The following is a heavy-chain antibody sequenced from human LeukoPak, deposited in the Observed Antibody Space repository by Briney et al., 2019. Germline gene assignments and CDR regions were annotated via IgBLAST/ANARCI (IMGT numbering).Heavy chain of an antibody. Sequence: GGSLRLSCAASGFTFSSYSMNWVRQAPGKGLEGVSSISSSSSYIYYADSVKGRFTISRDNAKNSLYLQMNSLRAEDTAVYYCATYCSSTSCYADDAFDIWGQGTMVTVSS. D-gene: IGHD2-2*01. CDR2: ISSSSSYI. V-gene: IGHV3-21*01. J-gene: IGHJ3*02. CDR1: GFTFSSYS. CDR3: ATYCSSTSCYADDAFDI.